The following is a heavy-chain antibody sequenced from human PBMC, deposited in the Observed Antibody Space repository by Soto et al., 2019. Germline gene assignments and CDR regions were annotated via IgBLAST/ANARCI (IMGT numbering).Heavy chain of an antibody. V-gene: IGHV1-69*01. CDR2: IIPIFGTA. D-gene: IGHD6-13*01. CDR3: ARPREFGIAAAGIHYYYYGMDV. Sequence: QVQLVQSGAEVKKPGSSVKVSCTASGGTFSSYAISWVRQAPGQGLEWMGGIIPIFGTANYAKKFQGRVTITADESTSTAYMELSSLRAEVTAVYFCARPREFGIAAAGIHYYYYGMDVWGQGTTVTVSS. CDR1: GGTFSSYA. J-gene: IGHJ6*02.